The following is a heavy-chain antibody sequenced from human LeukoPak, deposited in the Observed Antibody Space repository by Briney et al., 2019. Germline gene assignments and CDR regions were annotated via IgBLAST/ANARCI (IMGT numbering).Heavy chain of an antibody. V-gene: IGHV1-8*01. CDR2: MNPNSGNT. J-gene: IGHJ6*03. Sequence: DSVKVSCKASGYTFTSDDINWVRQAPGQGLEWMGWMNPNSGNTGYAQKFQGRVTMTRNTSISTAYMELSSLRSEDTAVYYCARGPLQFRQLLGYYYYYYMDVWGKGTTVTVSS. CDR3: ARGPLQFRQLLGYYYYYYMDV. D-gene: IGHD2-2*01. CDR1: GYTFTSDD.